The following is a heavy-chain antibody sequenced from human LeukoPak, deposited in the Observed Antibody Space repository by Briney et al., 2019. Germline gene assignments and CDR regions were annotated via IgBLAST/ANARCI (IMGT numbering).Heavy chain of an antibody. Sequence: PSETLSLTCSVSGYSISSGYYWGWIRQPPGKAMEWVGSVYYSGSTYYNPSLTRRLTMSVDTSKNQFSLKLTSLTAADTAVYYCAKGTSFGLMNSDNWGQGTLVIVSS. CDR1: GYSISSGYY. CDR3: AKGTSFGLMNSDN. D-gene: IGHD2-8*01. CDR2: VYYSGST. V-gene: IGHV4-38-2*01. J-gene: IGHJ4*02.